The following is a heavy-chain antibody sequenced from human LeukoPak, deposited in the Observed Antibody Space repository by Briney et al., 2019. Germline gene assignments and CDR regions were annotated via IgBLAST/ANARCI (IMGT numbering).Heavy chain of an antibody. V-gene: IGHV1-8*01. D-gene: IGHD6-13*01. Sequence: ASVKVSCKASGYTFTSYDINWVRQATGQGIEWMGWMNPNSGNTGYAQKFQGRVTMTRNTSISTAYMELSSLRSEDTAVYYCARERSSSWSNRGLDYWGQGTLVTVSS. J-gene: IGHJ4*02. CDR1: GYTFTSYD. CDR2: MNPNSGNT. CDR3: ARERSSSWSNRGLDY.